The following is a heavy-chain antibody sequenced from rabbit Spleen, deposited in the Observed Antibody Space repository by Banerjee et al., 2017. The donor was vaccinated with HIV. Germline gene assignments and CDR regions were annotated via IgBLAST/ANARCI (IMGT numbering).Heavy chain of an antibody. CDR1: GVSLNDKDV. D-gene: IGHD3-1*01. V-gene: IGHV1S45*01. CDR3: ARMGSNAFGL. CDR2: IDSGSTT. Sequence: EQLEESGGGLVKPEGSLTLTCKASGVSLNDKDVMCWVRQAPGKGLEWIACIDSGSTTYYASWAKGRFTISKTSSTTVTLQMTSLTAADTATYFCARMGSNAFGLWGPGTLVTVS. J-gene: IGHJ6*01.